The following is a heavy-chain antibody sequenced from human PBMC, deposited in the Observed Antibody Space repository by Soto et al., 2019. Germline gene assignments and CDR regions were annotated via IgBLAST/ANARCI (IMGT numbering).Heavy chain of an antibody. J-gene: IGHJ4*02. V-gene: IGHV1-24*01. CDR2: FDPEDGET. CDR3: ATVILFHFDY. Sequence: ASVKVSCKVSGYTLTELSMHWVRQAPGKGLEWMGGFDPEDGETIYAQKFQGRVTMPEDKSTDTAYMELSSLRSEDTAVYYCATVILFHFDYWGQGTLVTVSS. D-gene: IGHD2-8*02. CDR1: GYTLTELS.